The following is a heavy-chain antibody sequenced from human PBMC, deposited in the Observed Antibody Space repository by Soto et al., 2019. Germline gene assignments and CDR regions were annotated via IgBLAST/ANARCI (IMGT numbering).Heavy chain of an antibody. Sequence: ASVKVSCKVSGYTLTELSMQWVRQAPGKGLEWMGGFDPEDGETIYAQKFQGRVTMTEDTSTDTAYMELSSLRSEDTAVYYCATLEGIAVAGHNWFDPWGQGTLVTVSS. CDR2: FDPEDGET. V-gene: IGHV1-24*01. CDR3: ATLEGIAVAGHNWFDP. D-gene: IGHD6-19*01. CDR1: GYTLTELS. J-gene: IGHJ5*02.